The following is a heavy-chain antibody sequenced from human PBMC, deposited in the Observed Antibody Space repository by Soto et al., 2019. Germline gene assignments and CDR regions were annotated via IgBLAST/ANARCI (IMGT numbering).Heavy chain of an antibody. J-gene: IGHJ4*02. CDR2: ISYDGSNK. D-gene: IGHD1-26*01. CDR1: GFTFSSYG. V-gene: IGHV3-30*18. Sequence: GSLRLSCAASGFTFSSYGMHWVRQAPGKGLEWVAVISYDGSNKYYADSVKGRFTISRDNSKNTLYLQMNSLRAEDTAVYYCEKDPGGATTQDYWGQGT. CDR3: EKDPGGATTQDY.